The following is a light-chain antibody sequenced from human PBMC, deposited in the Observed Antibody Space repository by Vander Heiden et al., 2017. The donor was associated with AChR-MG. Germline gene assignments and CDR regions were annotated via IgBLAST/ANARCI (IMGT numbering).Light chain of an antibody. CDR1: QSVSSNY. CDR3: QQDGSSPRT. V-gene: IGKV3-20*01. Sequence: EIVLTQSPGTLSLSPGEGATLSCRASQSVSSNYLAWYQQKPGQAPSPLIYGISIRATGIPDRFSGSGSGTDFTLTISGLEPEDFAVYYCQQDGSSPRTFGQGTKVEIK. J-gene: IGKJ1*01. CDR2: GIS.